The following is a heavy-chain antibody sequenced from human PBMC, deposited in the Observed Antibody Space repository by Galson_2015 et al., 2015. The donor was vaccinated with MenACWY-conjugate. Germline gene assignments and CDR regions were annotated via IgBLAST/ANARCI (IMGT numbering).Heavy chain of an antibody. CDR3: ARGLVGYCPITSSSFYF. Sequence: SVKVSCKASGYTFSSYGITWVRQTPGQGLEWMGWISGDNGNTNYAQKFQGRVTMTTDTSTSTAHMELRSLRSDDTAVYYCARGLVGYCPITSSSFYFWGQGPLVTVSS. CDR1: GYTFSSYG. D-gene: IGHD2-2*01. V-gene: IGHV1-18*04. J-gene: IGHJ4*02. CDR2: ISGDNGNT.